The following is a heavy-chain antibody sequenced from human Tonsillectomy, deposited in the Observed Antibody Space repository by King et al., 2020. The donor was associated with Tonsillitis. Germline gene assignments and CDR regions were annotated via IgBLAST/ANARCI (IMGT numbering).Heavy chain of an antibody. D-gene: IGHD6-19*01. CDR3: AKGAPGIAVAGSGAFDY. Sequence: VQLVESGGGLVQPGGSLRLSCAASGFTFSSYAMNWVRQAPGKGLEWVSCISGSGGSTYYADSVKDRFTISRDNFQNTLYLQMNSLRVEDTAVYYCAKGAPGIAVAGSGAFDYWGQGTLVTVSS. J-gene: IGHJ4*02. V-gene: IGHV3-23*04. CDR2: ISGSGGST. CDR1: GFTFSSYA.